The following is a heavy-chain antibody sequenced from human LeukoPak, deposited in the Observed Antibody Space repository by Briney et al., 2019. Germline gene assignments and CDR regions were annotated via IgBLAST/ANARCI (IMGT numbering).Heavy chain of an antibody. V-gene: IGHV3-23*01. J-gene: IGHJ4*02. CDR3: AKRYYRTIDY. Sequence: GGSLRVSCAASGFTFSSYATSWVRQAPGKGLEWVSAISGSGGSTYYADSVKGRFTISRDNSKNPLYLQMNSLRAEDTAVYYCAKRYYRTIDYWGQGTLVTVSS. CDR1: GFTFSSYA. CDR2: ISGSGGST. D-gene: IGHD1-7*01.